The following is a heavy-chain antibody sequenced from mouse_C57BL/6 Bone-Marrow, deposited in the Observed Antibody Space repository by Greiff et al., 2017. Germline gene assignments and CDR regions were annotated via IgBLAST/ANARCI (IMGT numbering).Heavy chain of an antibody. D-gene: IGHD1-1*01. V-gene: IGHV1-85*01. CDR2: IYPRDGST. CDR3: ARDYGSSYWYFEV. CDR1: GYTFTSYD. J-gene: IGHJ1*03. Sequence: QVQLKESGPELVKPGASVKLSCKASGYTFTSYDINWVKQRPGQGLEWIGWIYPRDGSTKYNEKFKGKATLTVDTSPSTAYMELHSLTSEDSAVYFCARDYGSSYWYFEVWGTGTTVIVSS.